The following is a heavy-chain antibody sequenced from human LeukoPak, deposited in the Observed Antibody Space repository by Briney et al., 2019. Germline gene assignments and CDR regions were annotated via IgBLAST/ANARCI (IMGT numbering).Heavy chain of an antibody. V-gene: IGHV3-43*02. D-gene: IGHD2-15*01. CDR3: AREGYCSGGSCYSTGYYGLDV. CDR2: ISGSGVDI. CDR1: GFTFANYA. J-gene: IGHJ6*02. Sequence: GGSLRLSCAASGFTFANYAMHWVRQAPGKGLEWVSLISGSGVDIYYADSLKGRFTVSRDNAKNSLYLRMNSLRAEDTAVYYCAREGYCSGGSCYSTGYYGLDVWGQGTTVTVSS.